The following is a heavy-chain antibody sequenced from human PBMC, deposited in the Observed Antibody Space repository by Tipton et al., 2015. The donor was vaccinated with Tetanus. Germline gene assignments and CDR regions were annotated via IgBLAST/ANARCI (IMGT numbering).Heavy chain of an antibody. CDR2: ISYSGST. CDR3: ARHAGAGATIWGTDY. V-gene: IGHV4-59*08. J-gene: IGHJ4*02. D-gene: IGHD3-9*01. CDR1: GGSLSTYF. Sequence: TLSLTCSVSGGSLSTYFWTWIRQPPGKGLEWIGYISYSGSTNSNPSLKSRVTISVDASKNQFSLELTSVTAADTAVYYCARHAGAGATIWGTDYWGQGPLVTVSS.